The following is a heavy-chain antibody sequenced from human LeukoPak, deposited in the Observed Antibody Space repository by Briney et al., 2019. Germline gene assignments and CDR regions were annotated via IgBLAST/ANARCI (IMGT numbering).Heavy chain of an antibody. V-gene: IGHV4-34*01. CDR2: INHSGST. J-gene: IGHJ4*02. CDR3: ARAGIAVAPVDY. D-gene: IGHD6-19*01. Sequence: PSETLSLTCAVYGGSFSGYYWSWIRQPPGKGLEWIGEINHSGSTNYNPSLKSRVTISVDTSKNQFSLKLSSVTAADTAVYYCARAGIAVAPVDYWGQGTLVTVSS. CDR1: GGSFSGYY.